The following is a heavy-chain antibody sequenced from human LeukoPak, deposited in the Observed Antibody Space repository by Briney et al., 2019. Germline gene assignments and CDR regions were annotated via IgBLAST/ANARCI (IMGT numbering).Heavy chain of an antibody. Sequence: ASVKVSCKASGYTFTNFGISWVRQAPGQGLEWMGWITPYNGNTSYAQKFQGRVTMTRDTSTSTVYMELSSLRSEDTAVYYCARDTVAATRPPNYYMDVWGKGTTVTISS. CDR3: ARDTVAATRPPNYYMDV. CDR2: ITPYNGNT. D-gene: IGHD2-15*01. CDR1: GYTFTNFG. V-gene: IGHV1-18*01. J-gene: IGHJ6*03.